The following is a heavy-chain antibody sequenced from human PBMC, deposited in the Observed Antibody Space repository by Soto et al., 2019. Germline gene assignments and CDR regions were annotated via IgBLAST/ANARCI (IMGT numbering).Heavy chain of an antibody. V-gene: IGHV3-48*03. Sequence: LRLSCAASRFTFSSYEMNWVRQAPGKGLEWVSYISSSASSIYYADSVKGRFTISRDNAKNSLYLQMNSLRAEDTAVYYCARGPDGYYGMDVWGQVSTVTVS. CDR3: ARGPDGYYGMDV. CDR2: ISSSASSI. J-gene: IGHJ6*02. CDR1: RFTFSSYE.